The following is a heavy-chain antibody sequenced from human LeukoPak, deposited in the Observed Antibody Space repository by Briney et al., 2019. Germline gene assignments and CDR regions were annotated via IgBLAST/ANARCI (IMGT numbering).Heavy chain of an antibody. V-gene: IGHV4-34*01. CDR3: AKARYYGSGSYYYYMDV. D-gene: IGHD3-10*01. Sequence: SETLSLTCAVYGGSFSGYYWSWIRQPPGKGLEWIGEINHSGSTNYNPSLKSRVTISVDTSKNQFSLKLSSVTAADTAVYYCAKARYYGSGSYYYYMDVWGKGTTVTISS. CDR2: INHSGST. CDR1: GGSFSGYY. J-gene: IGHJ6*03.